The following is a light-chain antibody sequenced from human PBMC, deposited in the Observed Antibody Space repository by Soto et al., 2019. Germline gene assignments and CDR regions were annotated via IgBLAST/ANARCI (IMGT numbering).Light chain of an antibody. CDR3: SSYTSITSLYV. V-gene: IGLV2-14*01. Sequence: QSALTQPASVSGSLGQWITISCSGTSSDIGGFNYVSWYQQHPGKAPKLMIFEVSNRPSGVSNRFSGSKSGNTASLTISGLQAEDEADYYCSSYTSITSLYVFGTGTKVTVL. CDR2: EVS. CDR1: SSDIGGFNY. J-gene: IGLJ1*01.